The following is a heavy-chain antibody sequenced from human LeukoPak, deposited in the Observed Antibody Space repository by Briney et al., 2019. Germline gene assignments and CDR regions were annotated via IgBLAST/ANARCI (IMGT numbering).Heavy chain of an antibody. CDR3: SRLRGYSYGYADY. Sequence: GGSLRLSCVASGFTFSSYSMNWVRQAPGKGLEWVSYISNSGSTIDYADSVKGRFTISRDNAKNSLYLQMNSLRAEDTAVYYCSRLRGYSYGYADYWGQGTLVTVSS. D-gene: IGHD5-18*01. CDR2: ISNSGSTI. V-gene: IGHV3-48*04. CDR1: GFTFSSYS. J-gene: IGHJ4*02.